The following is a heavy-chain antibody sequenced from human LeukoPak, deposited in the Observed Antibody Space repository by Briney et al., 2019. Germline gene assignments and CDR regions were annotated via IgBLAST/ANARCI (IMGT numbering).Heavy chain of an antibody. CDR2: ISAYNGNT. V-gene: IGHV1-18*01. CDR1: GYTFTSYG. CDR3: ARVHYDYVWGSYRYHYYMDV. Sequence: ASVKVSCKASGYTFTSYGISWVRQAPGQGLEWMGWISAYNGNTNYAQKLQGRVTMTTDTSTSTAYMELRSLRSDDTAVYYCARVHYDYVWGSYRYHYYMDVWGKGTTVTVSS. J-gene: IGHJ6*03. D-gene: IGHD3-16*02.